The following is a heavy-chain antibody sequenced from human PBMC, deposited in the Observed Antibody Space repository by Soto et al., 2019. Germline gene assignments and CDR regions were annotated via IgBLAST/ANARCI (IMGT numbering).Heavy chain of an antibody. Sequence: QVQLVQSGTEVKKPGASVKVSCKSSGYSFIGFYLHWVRQAPGRGLEWMGLINPDSGDTDYAQKFQGRVTMTRDTSISTAYMELSRVTSDDTAVYYCARVRYGDFSFQYWGQGTLLSVSS. V-gene: IGHV1-2*02. CDR1: GYSFIGFY. CDR3: ARVRYGDFSFQY. D-gene: IGHD4-17*01. J-gene: IGHJ4*02. CDR2: INPDSGDT.